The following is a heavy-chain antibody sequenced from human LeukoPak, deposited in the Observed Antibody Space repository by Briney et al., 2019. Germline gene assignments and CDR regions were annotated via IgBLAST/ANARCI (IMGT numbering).Heavy chain of an antibody. CDR2: IYTSGTT. J-gene: IGHJ4*02. V-gene: IGHV4-61*02. CDR1: GGSISSGSYY. D-gene: IGHD6-19*01. Sequence: SETLSLTCTVSGGSISSGSYYWSWIRQPAGKGLEWIGRIYTSGTTNYNPSLKSRVSMSVDTSKNQFSLKLSSVTAADTAVYYCARGKVVAGTPGQNSWDHWGQGTLVTVSS. CDR3: ARGKVVAGTPGQNSWDH.